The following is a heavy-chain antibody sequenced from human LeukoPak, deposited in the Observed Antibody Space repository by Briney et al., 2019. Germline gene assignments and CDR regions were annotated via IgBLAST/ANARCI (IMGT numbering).Heavy chain of an antibody. V-gene: IGHV3-30*02. D-gene: IGHD5-18*01. CDR3: AEGERGYSYGCLDS. CDR1: GFTFSSYG. Sequence: PGGSLRLSCAASGFTFSSYGMHWVRQAPGKGLEWVAFIRYDGSNKYYADSVKGRFTISRDNPKNTLYLQMNSLRAEDTAVYYCAEGERGYSYGCLDSWGQGTLVTVSS. J-gene: IGHJ4*02. CDR2: IRYDGSNK.